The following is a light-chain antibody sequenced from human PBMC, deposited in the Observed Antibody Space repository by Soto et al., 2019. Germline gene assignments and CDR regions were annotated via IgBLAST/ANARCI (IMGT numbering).Light chain of an antibody. CDR1: QSISSW. V-gene: IGKV1-5*01. CDR2: DAS. Sequence: DIQMTQSPSTLSASVGDRVTITCRASQSISSWLAWYQQKPGKAPKLLIYDASTLESGVPSRFSGRGSGTEFTLTISRLEPEDFAVYYCQQYGSSGTFGQGTKVDIK. J-gene: IGKJ1*01. CDR3: QQYGSSGT.